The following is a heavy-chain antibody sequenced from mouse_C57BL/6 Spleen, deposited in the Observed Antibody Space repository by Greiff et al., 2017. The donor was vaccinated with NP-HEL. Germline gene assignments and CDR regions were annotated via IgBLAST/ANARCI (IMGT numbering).Heavy chain of an antibody. Sequence: QVHVQQPGAELVRPGSSVKLSCKASGYTFTSYWMHWVKQRPIQGLEWIGNIYPSDSETHYNQKFKDKATLTVDKSSSTAYMQLSSLTSEDSAVYYCARSWGSAWFADWGQGTLVTVSA. CDR3: ARSWGSAWFAD. V-gene: IGHV1-52*01. J-gene: IGHJ3*01. CDR1: GYTFTSYW. CDR2: IYPSDSET.